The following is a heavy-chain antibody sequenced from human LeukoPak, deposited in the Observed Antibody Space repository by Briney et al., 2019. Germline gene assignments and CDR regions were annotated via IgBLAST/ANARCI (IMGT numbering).Heavy chain of an antibody. J-gene: IGHJ4*02. Sequence: PGGSLRLSCAASGFIFITYAMRWVRQAPGKGREGVSTISGGGDATYYAPSVKGRFTISRDNSKNTLYLQMNSLRVQDTAVYYCARDSSMLRGPLVIYYFDFWGQGTLVTVSS. CDR1: GFIFITYA. CDR3: ARDSSMLRGPLVIYYFDF. V-gene: IGHV3-23*01. CDR2: ISGGGDAT. D-gene: IGHD3-10*01.